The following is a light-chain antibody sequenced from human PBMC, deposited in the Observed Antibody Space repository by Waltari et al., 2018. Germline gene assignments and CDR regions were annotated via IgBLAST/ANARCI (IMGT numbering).Light chain of an antibody. Sequence: QSALTQPRSVSGSPGQSVTISCTGTSSDVGGYNYVSWYQQHPGKAPKLMIYDVSKRPSGVPDRFSGSKSGNTASLTISGLQAEDEADYYCCSYAGSYLWVFGGRTKLTVL. J-gene: IGLJ3*02. CDR1: SSDVGGYNY. CDR2: DVS. V-gene: IGLV2-11*01. CDR3: CSYAGSYLWV.